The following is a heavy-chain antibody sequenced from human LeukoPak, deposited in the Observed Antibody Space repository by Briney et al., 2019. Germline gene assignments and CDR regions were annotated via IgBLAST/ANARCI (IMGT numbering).Heavy chain of an antibody. CDR1: GFTFSSYG. D-gene: IGHD6-6*01. CDR2: IWYDGSNK. V-gene: IGHV3-33*01. J-gene: IGHJ4*02. CDR3: ARAPLPYSSSDLDY. Sequence: RAGGPLRLSCAASGFTFSSYGMQWVRQAPGKGLEWVAVIWYDGSNKYYADSVKGRFTISRDNSKNTLYLQMNSLRAEDAAVYYCARAPLPYSSSDLDYWGQGTLVTVSS.